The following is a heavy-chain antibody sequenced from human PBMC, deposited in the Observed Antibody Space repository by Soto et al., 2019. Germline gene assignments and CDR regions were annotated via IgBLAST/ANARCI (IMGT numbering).Heavy chain of an antibody. D-gene: IGHD6-13*01. CDR2: IYPGDSDT. V-gene: IGHV5-51*01. J-gene: IGHJ3*02. Sequence: PGESLKISCKGSGYSFTSYWIGWVRQMPGKGLEWMGIIYPGDSDTRYSPSFQGQVTISADKSISTAYLQWSSLKASDTAMYYCARVYSSSWQNAAFDIWGQRTMVTVS. CDR1: GYSFTSYW. CDR3: ARVYSSSWQNAAFDI.